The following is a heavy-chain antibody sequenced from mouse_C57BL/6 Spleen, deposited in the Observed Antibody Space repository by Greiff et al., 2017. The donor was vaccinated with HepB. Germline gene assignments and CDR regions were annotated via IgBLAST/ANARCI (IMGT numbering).Heavy chain of an antibody. V-gene: IGHV10-1*01. J-gene: IGHJ4*01. D-gene: IGHD1-1*02. CDR2: IRSKSNNYAT. Sequence: DVMLVESGGGLVQPKGSLKLSCAASGFSFNTYAMNWVRQAPGKGLEWVARIRSKSNNYATYYADSVKDRFTISRDDSESMLYLQMNNLKTEDTAMYYCVRHLGGLDYWGQGTSVTVSS. CDR1: GFSFNTYA. CDR3: VRHLGGLDY.